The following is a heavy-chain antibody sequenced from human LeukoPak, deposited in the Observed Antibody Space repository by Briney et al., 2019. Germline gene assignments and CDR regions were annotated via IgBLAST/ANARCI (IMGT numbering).Heavy chain of an antibody. CDR1: GYSISSGYY. J-gene: IGHJ5*02. D-gene: IGHD6-13*01. CDR2: IYHSGST. CDR3: ARDRIAAAADPKDYNWFDP. V-gene: IGHV4-38-2*02. Sequence: NPAETLSLTCTVSGYSISSGYYWGWIRQPPGKGLEWIGSIYHSGSTYYNPSLKSRVTISVDTSKNQFSLKLSSVTAADTAVYYCARDRIAAAADPKDYNWFDPWGQGTLVTVSS.